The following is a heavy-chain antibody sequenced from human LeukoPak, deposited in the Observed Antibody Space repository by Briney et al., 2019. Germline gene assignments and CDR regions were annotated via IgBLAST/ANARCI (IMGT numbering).Heavy chain of an antibody. CDR2: KYYSGRT. Sequence: SETLSLTCTVSGGSISSYFWSWIRQPPGKGLEWIGHKYYSGRTNYSPSLKSRVTISVDTSKNQFSLILSSVTAADTAVYYCARDRGSSGWYGEGYFDYWGQGILVTVSP. CDR1: GGSISSYF. CDR3: ARDRGSSGWYGEGYFDY. V-gene: IGHV4-59*01. D-gene: IGHD6-19*01. J-gene: IGHJ4*02.